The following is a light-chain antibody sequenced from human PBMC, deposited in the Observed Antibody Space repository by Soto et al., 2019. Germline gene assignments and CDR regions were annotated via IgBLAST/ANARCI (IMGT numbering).Light chain of an antibody. CDR3: CSYAGNSLWV. CDR1: SSEVGGYNY. Sequence: QSALTQPRSVSGSPGQSVTISCTGTSSEVGGYNYVSWYQQHPGKAPKLVIYDVSKWPSGVPNHFSGSKFGNTASLTISGLQAEDEADYYCCSYAGNSLWVFGGGTKLTVL. V-gene: IGLV2-11*01. CDR2: DVS. J-gene: IGLJ3*02.